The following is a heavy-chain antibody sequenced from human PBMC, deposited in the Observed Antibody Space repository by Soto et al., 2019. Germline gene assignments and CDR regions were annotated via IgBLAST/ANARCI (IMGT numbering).Heavy chain of an antibody. CDR3: ARVDLSRYCFDY. V-gene: IGHV3-30*03. J-gene: IGHJ4*02. CDR2: ISYDGSNK. CDR1: GFTFSSYG. Sequence: PLGALRLSCAASGFTFSSYGMHWVRQAPGKGLEWVAVISYDGSNKYYADSVKGRSTISRDNSKNTLYLQMNSLRSEDTAVYYCARVDLSRYCFDYWGQGTLVTVSS. D-gene: IGHD1-26*01.